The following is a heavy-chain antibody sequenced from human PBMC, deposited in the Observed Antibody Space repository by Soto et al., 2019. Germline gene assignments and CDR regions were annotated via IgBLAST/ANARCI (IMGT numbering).Heavy chain of an antibody. CDR1: GFTFDDYA. D-gene: IGHD4-17*01. J-gene: IGHJ3*01. CDR3: AKDYGDSYAFDF. Sequence: EVQLVESGGGLVQPGRSLRLSCAASGFTFDDYAMHWVRQAPGKGLEWVSGISWNSGSIGYADSVKGRFTISRDNAKNSLYLQMNSLRAEDTALYYCAKDYGDSYAFDFWGQGTMVTVSS. CDR2: ISWNSGSI. V-gene: IGHV3-9*01.